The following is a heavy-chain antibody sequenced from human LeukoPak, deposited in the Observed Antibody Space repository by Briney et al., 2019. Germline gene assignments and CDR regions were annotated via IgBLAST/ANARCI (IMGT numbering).Heavy chain of an antibody. D-gene: IGHD6-19*01. CDR2: IWPGDSDT. CDR3: ARRVTKDTSGWVAFDY. Sequence: GESLKISCKGSGYNFTNYWIGWVRQMPGKGLEWMGIIWPGDSDTRYSPSFQGQVTISADKSIAAAYLQWSSLKASDTAMYYCARRVTKDTSGWVAFDYWGQGTLVTVSS. J-gene: IGHJ4*02. CDR1: GYNFTNYW. V-gene: IGHV5-51*01.